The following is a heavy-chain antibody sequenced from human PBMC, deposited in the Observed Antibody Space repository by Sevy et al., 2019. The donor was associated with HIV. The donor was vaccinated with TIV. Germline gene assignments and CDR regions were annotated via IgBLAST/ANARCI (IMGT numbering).Heavy chain of an antibody. CDR1: GGTFSSYA. CDR3: ARGGEDYVGNSIGAFDI. V-gene: IGHV1-69*06. Sequence: ASVKVSCKASGGTFSSYAISWVRQAPGQGLEWMGGIIPIFGTANYAQKFQGRVTITADKSTSTAYMELSSLRSEDTAVYYCARGGEDYVGNSIGAFDIWGQGTMVTVSS. D-gene: IGHD4-17*01. J-gene: IGHJ3*02. CDR2: IIPIFGTA.